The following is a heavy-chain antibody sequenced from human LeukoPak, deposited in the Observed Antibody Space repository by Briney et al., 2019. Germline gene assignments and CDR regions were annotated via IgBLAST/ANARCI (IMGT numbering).Heavy chain of an antibody. J-gene: IGHJ4*02. CDR2: IYYSGST. D-gene: IGHD4-17*01. Sequence: SETLSLTCTVSGGSISSYYWSWIRQPPGKGLEWIGYIYYSGSTNYNPSLKSRVTISVDTSKNQFSLKLSSVTAADTAVYYCARWSDYGVDYWGQGTLVTVSS. V-gene: IGHV4-59*01. CDR1: GGSISSYY. CDR3: ARWSDYGVDY.